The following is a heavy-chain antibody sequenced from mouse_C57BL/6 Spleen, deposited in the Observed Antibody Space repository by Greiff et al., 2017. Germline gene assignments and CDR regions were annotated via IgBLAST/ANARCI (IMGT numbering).Heavy chain of an antibody. V-gene: IGHV1-55*01. CDR1: GYTFTSYW. CDR2: IYPGSGST. D-gene: IGHD1-1*01. J-gene: IGHJ4*01. CDR3: AREGYGPGYAMDY. Sequence: VQLQQPGAELVKPGASVKMSCKASGYTFTSYWITWVKQRPGQGLEWIGDIYPGSGSTSYNEKFKSKATLTVDTSSSTAYMQLSSLTSEDSAVYYCAREGYGPGYAMDYWGQGTSVTVSS.